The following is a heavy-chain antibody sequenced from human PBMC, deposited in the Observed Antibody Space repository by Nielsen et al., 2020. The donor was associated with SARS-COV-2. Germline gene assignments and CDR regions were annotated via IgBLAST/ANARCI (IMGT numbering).Heavy chain of an antibody. D-gene: IGHD6-19*01. CDR3: ARVKKQLPYSSGSGDY. CDR2: IDPSDSYT. J-gene: IGHJ4*02. CDR1: GYSFTSYW. Sequence: KVSCKGSGYSFTSYWISWVRQMPGKGLEWMGRIDPSDSYTNYSPSFQGHVTISADKSISTAYLQWSSLKASDTAMYYCARVKKQLPYSSGSGDYWGQGTLVTVSS. V-gene: IGHV5-10-1*01.